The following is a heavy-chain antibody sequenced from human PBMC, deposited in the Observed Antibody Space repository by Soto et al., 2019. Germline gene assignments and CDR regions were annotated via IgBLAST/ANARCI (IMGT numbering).Heavy chain of an antibody. CDR2: ISFAGNNE. CDR1: GFRFTDYG. J-gene: IGHJ4*02. V-gene: IGHV3-30*03. CDR3: ARDRGTSNPDAPEPPFVDY. Sequence: QVELVESGGGVVQPGRSLRLSCAASGFRFTDYGMHWVRKAPGKGLEWVAIISFAGNNEYYADSVKGRFTISRDNVKNILDLEMNSLRPEDTALYYCARDRGTSNPDAPEPPFVDYWGQGTLVTVSS.